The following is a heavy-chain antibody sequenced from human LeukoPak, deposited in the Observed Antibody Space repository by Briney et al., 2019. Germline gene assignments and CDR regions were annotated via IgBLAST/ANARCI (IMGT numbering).Heavy chain of an antibody. D-gene: IGHD1-1*01. J-gene: IGHJ6*03. CDR1: GGSITNYY. CDR2: MSYSGST. Sequence: PSETLSLTYTVSGGSITNYYWSWIRQPPGKGLEWIGYMSYSGSTNYNPSLNSPVSISVDTSKNQFSLKLSSVTAADTAVYYCARENWNYYYYYMDVWGKGTTVTVSS. CDR3: ARENWNYYYYYMDV. V-gene: IGHV4-59*01.